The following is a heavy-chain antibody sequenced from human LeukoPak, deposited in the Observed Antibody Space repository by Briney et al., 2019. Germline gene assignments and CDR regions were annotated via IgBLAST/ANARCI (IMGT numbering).Heavy chain of an antibody. J-gene: IGHJ4*02. CDR2: IHKAGTES. Sequence: PGGSLRLSCAASGLTFTDYWRTWVRQVPGKRLEWVANIHKAGTESYYVDSVKGRFAISRDNAKNSLYLQLSSLRVDDTAVYYCARVGTWELQRVFDYWGQGTLVTVSS. CDR3: ARVGTWELQRVFDY. CDR1: GLTFTDYW. D-gene: IGHD1-26*01. V-gene: IGHV3-7*01.